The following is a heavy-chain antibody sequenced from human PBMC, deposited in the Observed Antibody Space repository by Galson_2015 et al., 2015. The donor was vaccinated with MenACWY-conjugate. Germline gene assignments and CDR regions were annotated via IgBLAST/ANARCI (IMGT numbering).Heavy chain of an antibody. D-gene: IGHD3-10*01. CDR2: ISPTGSTI. V-gene: IGHV3-48*02. J-gene: IGHJ1*01. CDR1: GFTFTAYS. CDR3: ARSYASTMAPDGDYFEH. Sequence: SLRLSCAASGFTFTAYSMSWVRQAPGKGLEWVSYISPTGSTIYYADSLKGRFTISRDIAKNSLHLQMNNLRDEDTAVYYCARSYASTMAPDGDYFEHWGQGTLVTVSS.